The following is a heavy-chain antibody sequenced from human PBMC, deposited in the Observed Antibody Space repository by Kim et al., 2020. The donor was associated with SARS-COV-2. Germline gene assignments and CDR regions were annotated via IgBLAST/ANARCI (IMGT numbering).Heavy chain of an antibody. CDR2: IYSGGST. V-gene: IGHV3-53*01. D-gene: IGHD1-26*01. CDR1: GFTVSSNY. J-gene: IGHJ4*02. CDR3: ARACDMGATHYFDY. Sequence: GGSLRLSCAASGFTVSSNYMSWVRQAPGKGLEWVSVIYSGGSTYYADSVKGRFTISRDNSKNTLYPQMNSLRAADTAVYYCARACDMGATHYFDYWGQGT.